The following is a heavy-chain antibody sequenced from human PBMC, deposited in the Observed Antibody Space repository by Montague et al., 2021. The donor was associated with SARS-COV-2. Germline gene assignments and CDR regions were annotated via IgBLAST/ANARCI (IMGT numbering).Heavy chain of an antibody. Sequence: CAISGDSVSSKSVAWHWIRQSPSRGLEWLGRTYYRSKCDSDYAESVKRRLVITPDTSKNQVSLQLNSVIPEDTAVYFCASSGITLTGLDAFDIWGQGTMVTVSS. CDR3: ASSGITLTGLDAFDI. V-gene: IGHV6-1*01. J-gene: IGHJ3*02. CDR1: GDSVSSKSVA. CDR2: TYYRSKCDS. D-gene: IGHD3-9*01.